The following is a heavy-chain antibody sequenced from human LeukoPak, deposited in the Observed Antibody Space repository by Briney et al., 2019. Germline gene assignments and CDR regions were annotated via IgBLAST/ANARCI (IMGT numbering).Heavy chain of an antibody. V-gene: IGHV3-49*03. J-gene: IGHJ4*02. CDR3: TRDHGDYGYFDY. CDR2: IRSKAYGGTT. Sequence: GGSLRLSCTASGFTFGDYAMSWFRQPPGKGRGGEGFIRSKAYGGTTEYAASVKGRFTISRDDSKSIAYLQMNSLKTEDTAVYYCTRDHGDYGYFDYWGQGTLVTVSS. CDR1: GFTFGDYA. D-gene: IGHD4-17*01.